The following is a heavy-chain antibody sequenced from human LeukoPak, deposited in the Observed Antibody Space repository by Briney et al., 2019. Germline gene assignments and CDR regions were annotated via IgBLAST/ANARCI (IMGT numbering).Heavy chain of an antibody. CDR1: GGSFSGYY. Sequence: SETLSLTCAVYGGSFSGYYWSWIRQPPGKGLEWIGEINHSGSTNYNPSLKSRVTISVDTSKNQFPLKLSSVTAADTAVYYCARGAGGWITGLNWFDPWGQGTLVTVSS. CDR2: INHSGST. CDR3: ARGAGGWITGLNWFDP. V-gene: IGHV4-34*01. D-gene: IGHD1-14*01. J-gene: IGHJ5*02.